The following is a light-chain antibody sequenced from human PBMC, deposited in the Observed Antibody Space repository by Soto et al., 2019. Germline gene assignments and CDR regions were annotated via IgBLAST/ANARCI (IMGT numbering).Light chain of an antibody. CDR2: DAS. CDR1: QSVTSN. V-gene: IGKV3-15*01. J-gene: IGKJ1*01. Sequence: ETVMTQSLVTLSVSPGERATLSCRASQSVTSNLAWYQQQPGQAPRLLIYDASTRATGVPARFSGSGSGTEFTHSISSLQSEDSAVYYCQQYNNWPWTFGPGTKVEIK. CDR3: QQYNNWPWT.